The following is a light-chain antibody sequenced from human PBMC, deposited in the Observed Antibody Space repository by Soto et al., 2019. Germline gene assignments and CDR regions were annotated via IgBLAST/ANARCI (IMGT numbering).Light chain of an antibody. CDR1: SSDIGGYDY. CDR3: CSYSGSNNLYV. V-gene: IGLV2-8*01. J-gene: IGLJ1*01. CDR2: EVS. Sequence: QSVLTQPPSASGSPGQSVTISCTGTSSDIGGYDYVSWYQQHPGKAPKLMIYEVSKRPSGVPDRFSGSRSGNTASLTGSGLQAEDEADYYCCSYSGSNNLYVFGTGTKVTVL.